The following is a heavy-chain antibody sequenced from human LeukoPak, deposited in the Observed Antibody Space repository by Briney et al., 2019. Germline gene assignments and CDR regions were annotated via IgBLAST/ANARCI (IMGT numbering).Heavy chain of an antibody. CDR3: ARAADYYDSSGYYYVSLAHQKYYFDY. V-gene: IGHV4-31*03. D-gene: IGHD3-22*01. CDR1: GGSISSGGYY. CDR2: IYYSGST. Sequence: SQTLSLTCTVSGGSISSGGYYWSWIRQHPGKGLEWIVYIYYSGSTYYNPSLTSRVTISFDTSKNQFSLKLSSVPAAHTAVYYCARAADYYDSSGYYYVSLAHQKYYFDYWGQGTLVTVSS. J-gene: IGHJ4*02.